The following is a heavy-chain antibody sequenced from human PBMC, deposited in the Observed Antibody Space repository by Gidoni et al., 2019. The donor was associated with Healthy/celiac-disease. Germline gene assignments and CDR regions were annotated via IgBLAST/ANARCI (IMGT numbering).Heavy chain of an antibody. CDR2: ISSSSSYI. V-gene: IGHV3-21*01. J-gene: IGHJ6*02. Sequence: EVQLVESGGGLVKPGGSLRLSCAASGFTFRSYSMNWVRQAPGKVMELVSSISSSSSYIYYADSVKGRFTISRDNAKNSLYLQMNSLRAEDTAVYYCARAMVTSAREGMDVWGQGTTVTVSS. D-gene: IGHD4-17*01. CDR1: GFTFRSYS. CDR3: ARAMVTSAREGMDV.